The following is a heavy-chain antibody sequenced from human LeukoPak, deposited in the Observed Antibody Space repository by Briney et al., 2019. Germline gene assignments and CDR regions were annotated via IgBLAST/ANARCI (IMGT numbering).Heavy chain of an antibody. D-gene: IGHD5-18*01. V-gene: IGHV4-39*07. J-gene: IGHJ4*02. CDR3: ARETPQDIGYSYGYFQFF. Sequence: ASETLSLTCTVSGGSISSSSYYWGWIRQPPGKGLEWIGSVYSSGTTYYNPSLQSRVTISVDTSKNQFSLKVTSVTAADTAVYFCARETPQDIGYSYGYFQFFGGQGTRVTVSS. CDR1: GGSISSSSYY. CDR2: VYSSGTT.